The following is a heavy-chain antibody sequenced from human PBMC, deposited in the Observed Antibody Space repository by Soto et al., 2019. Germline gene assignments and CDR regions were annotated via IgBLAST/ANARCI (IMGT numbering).Heavy chain of an antibody. Sequence: GGSLRLSCAASGFTFTSYAMSWVRQAPGKGLEWVSAISGSGSTTYYADSVKGRFTISRDNAKNTLYLQMNSLRAEDTAVYYCARERSYGLTPDYWGQGTVVTVSS. V-gene: IGHV3-23*01. CDR3: ARERSYGLTPDY. CDR1: GFTFTSYA. CDR2: ISGSGSTT. D-gene: IGHD5-18*01. J-gene: IGHJ4*02.